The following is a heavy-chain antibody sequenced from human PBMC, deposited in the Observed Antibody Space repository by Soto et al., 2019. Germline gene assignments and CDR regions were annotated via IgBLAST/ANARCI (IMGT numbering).Heavy chain of an antibody. CDR1: GFTFSSYS. V-gene: IGHV3-48*02. Sequence: EVQLVESGGGLVQPGGSLRLSCAASGFTFSSYSMNWVRQAPGKGLEWVSYISSSSSTIYYADSVKGRFTISRDNAKNSLYQQRNSLRDEDTAVYYGSRGSTLSRGSGENDYWGQGTLVTVYS. CDR3: SRGSTLSRGSGENDY. J-gene: IGHJ4*02. D-gene: IGHD3-10*01. CDR2: ISSSSSTI.